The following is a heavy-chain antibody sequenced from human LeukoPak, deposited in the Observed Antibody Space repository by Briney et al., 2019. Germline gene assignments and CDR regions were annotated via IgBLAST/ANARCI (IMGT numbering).Heavy chain of an antibody. V-gene: IGHV1-46*01. CDR2: INPSGGTT. Sequence: ASVKVSCKASGYTFTTYYTHWVRQAPGQGLEWMGIINPSGGTTSYPQKFQGRVTMTRDSSTSTVYMELSSLRSDDTAVYYCARVRGIHYYFDYWGQGTLVTVSS. CDR3: ARVRGIHYYFDY. CDR1: GYTFTTYY. J-gene: IGHJ4*02.